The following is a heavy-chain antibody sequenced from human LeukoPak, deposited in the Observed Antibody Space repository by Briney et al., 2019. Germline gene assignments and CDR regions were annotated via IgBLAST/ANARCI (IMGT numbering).Heavy chain of an antibody. CDR2: IFYDGTMK. J-gene: IGHJ4*02. V-gene: IGHV3-30*04. D-gene: IGHD3-22*01. CDR3: ARDPRGPTGYDSSGRDSFDY. Sequence: GGSLRLSCAASGFSFSNYAMHWVRQAPGKGLEGVAVIFYDGTMKYYSDSVRGRFIISRDNSENTLFLQMTSLRTEDTAVYYCARDPRGPTGYDSSGRDSFDYWGQGTLVSVSS. CDR1: GFSFSNYA.